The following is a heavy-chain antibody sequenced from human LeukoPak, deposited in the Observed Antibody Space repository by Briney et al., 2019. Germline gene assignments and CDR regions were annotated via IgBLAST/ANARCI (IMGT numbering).Heavy chain of an antibody. CDR1: GFNFSYSW. D-gene: IGHD3-10*02. CDR2: IKEDGSET. CDR3: AELGITMIGGV. J-gene: IGHJ6*04. Sequence: GGSLRLSCAASGFNFSYSWMSWVRQAPGKGLEWVANIKEDGSETYYADSVMGRFTISRDNAENSLFLQMTSLRAEDTAVYYCAELGITMIGGVWGKGTTVTVSS. V-gene: IGHV3-7*01.